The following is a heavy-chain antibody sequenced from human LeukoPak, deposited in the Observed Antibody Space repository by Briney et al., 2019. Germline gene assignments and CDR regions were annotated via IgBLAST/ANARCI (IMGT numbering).Heavy chain of an antibody. V-gene: IGHV4-34*01. CDR1: GGSFSNNF. Sequence: KTSETLSLTCAVYGGSFSNNFWNWIRQTPGKGLEWIGEISHSGSTNYNPSLKSRLTMSVDTSKNQFSLKLSSVTAADTAVYYCARQKRVYSSSWDHLNFDYWGQGTLVTVSS. J-gene: IGHJ4*02. CDR3: ARQKRVYSSSWDHLNFDY. D-gene: IGHD6-13*01. CDR2: ISHSGST.